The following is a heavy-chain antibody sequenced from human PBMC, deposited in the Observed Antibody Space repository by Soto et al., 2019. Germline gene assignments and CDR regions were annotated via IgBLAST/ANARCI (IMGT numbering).Heavy chain of an antibody. V-gene: IGHV3-30-3*01. CDR3: ARAIETAMDPCDY. CDR1: VFSFTTYA. J-gene: IGHJ4*02. Sequence: GGSLRLSCASSVFSFTTYAMHWVRQAPGKGLEWVAVISDDGSIKYYADSVKGRFTISRDNSKNTFYLQMNSQRGDDTALYYCARAIETAMDPCDYWGQGALVTSPQ. CDR2: ISDDGSIK. D-gene: IGHD5-18*01.